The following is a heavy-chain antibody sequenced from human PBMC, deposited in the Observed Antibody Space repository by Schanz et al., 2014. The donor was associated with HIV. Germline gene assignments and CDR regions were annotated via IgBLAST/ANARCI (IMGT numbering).Heavy chain of an antibody. CDR3: AKDGNLYDSRYRGKGNYYHYYGMDV. Sequence: QVQLVESGGGVVQPGRSLRLSCAASGFSFSNYGMHWVRQAPGKGLEWVAVISYDGSNKHYADSVKGRFTISRDNSKSTLYLQVKRLRPEDRAVYFCAKDGNLYDSRYRGKGNYYHYYGMDVWGQGTTVTVSS. CDR2: ISYDGSNK. V-gene: IGHV3-30*18. J-gene: IGHJ6*02. D-gene: IGHD3-22*01. CDR1: GFSFSNYG.